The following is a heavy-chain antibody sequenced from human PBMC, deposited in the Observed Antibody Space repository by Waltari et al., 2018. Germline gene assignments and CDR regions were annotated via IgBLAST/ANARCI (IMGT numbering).Heavy chain of an antibody. CDR1: GGSFSGYY. CDR3: ARDRYDYVWGSYRYRILNYFDY. Sequence: QVQLQQWGAGLLKPSETQSLTCAVYGGSFSGYYWSWIRQPPGKGLEWIGEINHSGSTNYNPSLKSRVTISVDTSKNQFSLKLSSVTAADTAVYYCARDRYDYVWGSYRYRILNYFDYWGQGTLVTVSS. CDR2: INHSGST. J-gene: IGHJ4*02. D-gene: IGHD3-16*02. V-gene: IGHV4-34*01.